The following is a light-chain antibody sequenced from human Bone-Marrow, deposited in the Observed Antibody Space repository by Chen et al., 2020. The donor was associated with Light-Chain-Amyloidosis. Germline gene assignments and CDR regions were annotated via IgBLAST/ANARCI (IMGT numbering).Light chain of an antibody. CDR1: SSDVGGDNH. CDR3: SSYTITNTLV. Sequence: QSALTQPASVSGSPGQSITTSCTGTSSDVGGDNHVPWYQQHPDKAPKLMIYEVTNRPSWVPDRFSGSKYDNTASLTISGLQTEDEADYFCSSYTITNTLVFGSGTRVTVL. J-gene: IGLJ1*01. CDR2: EVT. V-gene: IGLV2-14*01.